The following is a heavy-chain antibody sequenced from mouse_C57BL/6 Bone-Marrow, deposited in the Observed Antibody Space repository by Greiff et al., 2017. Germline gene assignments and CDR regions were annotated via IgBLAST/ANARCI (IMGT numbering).Heavy chain of an antibody. CDR3: TETTVVPFDY. CDR2: IRLKSDNYAT. J-gene: IGHJ2*01. Sequence: EVKLVESGGGLVQPGGSMKLSCVASGFTFSNYWMNWVRQSPEKGLEWVAQIRLKSDNYATHYAESVKGRFTISRDDSKSSVYLQMNNLRAEDTGIYYCTETTVVPFDYWGQGTTLTVSS. CDR1: GFTFSNYW. V-gene: IGHV6-3*01. D-gene: IGHD1-1*01.